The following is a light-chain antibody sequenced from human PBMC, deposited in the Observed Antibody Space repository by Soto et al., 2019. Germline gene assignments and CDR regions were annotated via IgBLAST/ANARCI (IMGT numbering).Light chain of an antibody. CDR3: QSYDSSNHWV. CDR1: SGSIASNY. CDR2: EDN. J-gene: IGLJ3*02. Sequence: NFMLTQPHSVSESPGKTVTFSCTGSSGSIASNYVQWYQQRPGSAPTTVIYEDNQRPSGVPDRFSGSIDSSSNSASLTISGLKTEDEADYYCQSYDSSNHWVFGGGTKLTVL. V-gene: IGLV6-57*02.